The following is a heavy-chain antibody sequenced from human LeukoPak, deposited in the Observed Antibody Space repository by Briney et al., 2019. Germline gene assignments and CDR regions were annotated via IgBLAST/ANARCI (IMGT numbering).Heavy chain of an antibody. CDR2: VYYTGTT. D-gene: IGHD3-10*01. CDR1: GGSISSYY. CDR3: ASDGSGSYWNY. Sequence: SETLSLTCTVSGGSISSYYWSWIRQPPGKGLEWIGYVYYTGTTNYNPSLKSRVTISVDTSKNQFSLKLSSVTAADTAVYFCASDGSGSYWNYWGQGTLVTVSS. V-gene: IGHV4-59*01. J-gene: IGHJ4*02.